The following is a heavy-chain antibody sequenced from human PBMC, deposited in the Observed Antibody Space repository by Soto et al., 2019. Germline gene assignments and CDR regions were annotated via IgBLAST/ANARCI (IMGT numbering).Heavy chain of an antibody. J-gene: IGHJ3*02. CDR3: AKGAGTMVRGVKTQDDAFDI. CDR2: INHSGST. CDR1: GGSFSGYY. Sequence: SETLSLTCAVYGGSFSGYYWSWIRQPPGKGLEWIGEINHSGSTNYNPSLKSRVTISVDTSKNQFSLKLSSVTAADTAVYYCAKGAGTMVRGVKTQDDAFDIWGQGTMVT. D-gene: IGHD3-10*01. V-gene: IGHV4-34*01.